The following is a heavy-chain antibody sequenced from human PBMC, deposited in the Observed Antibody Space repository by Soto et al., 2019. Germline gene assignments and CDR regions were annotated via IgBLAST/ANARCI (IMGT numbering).Heavy chain of an antibody. CDR1: GFTFSSYA. J-gene: IGHJ4*02. V-gene: IGHV3-30-3*01. Sequence: PGGSLRLSCAASGFTFSSYAMHWVRQAPGKGLEWVAVISYDGSNKYYADSVKGRFTISRDNSKNTLYLQMNSLRAEDTAVYYCARVSSGYVTFDYWGQGTLVTVSS. CDR3: ARVSSGYVTFDY. CDR2: ISYDGSNK. D-gene: IGHD5-12*01.